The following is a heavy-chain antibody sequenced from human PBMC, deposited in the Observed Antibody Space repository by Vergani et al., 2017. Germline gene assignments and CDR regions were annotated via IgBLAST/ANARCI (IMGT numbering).Heavy chain of an antibody. Sequence: QVQLVESGGGVVQPGRSLRLSCAASGFTFSSYGMHWVRQAPGKGLEWVAVIWYDGSNKYYADSVKGRFTISRDNSKNTLYLQMNSLRAEDTAVYYCARDGIVATITAWFDPWGQGTLVTVS. CDR3: ARDGIVATITAWFDP. V-gene: IGHV3-33*01. D-gene: IGHD5-12*01. J-gene: IGHJ5*02. CDR2: IWYDGSNK. CDR1: GFTFSSYG.